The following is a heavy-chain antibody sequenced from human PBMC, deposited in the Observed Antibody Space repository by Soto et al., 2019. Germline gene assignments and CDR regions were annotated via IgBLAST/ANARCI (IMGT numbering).Heavy chain of an antibody. CDR2: IYYSGST. CDR3: ASYDFWSGYYR. CDR1: GGSISSSSYY. V-gene: IGHV4-39*01. D-gene: IGHD3-3*01. J-gene: IGHJ5*02. Sequence: SETLSLTCTVSGGSISSSSYYWGWIRQPPGKGLEWIGSIYYSGSTYYNPSLKSRVTISVDTSKNQFSLKLSSVTAADTAVYYCASYDFWSGYYRWGQGTLVTVSS.